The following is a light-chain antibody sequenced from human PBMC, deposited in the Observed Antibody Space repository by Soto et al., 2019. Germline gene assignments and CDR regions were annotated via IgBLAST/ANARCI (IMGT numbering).Light chain of an antibody. CDR3: SSYTSSDTYV. Sequence: QSVLTQPPSVSGSPGQSVTISCTGTSSDVSSYNRVSWYQQPPGTAPKLMIYEVTNQPSGVPDRFSGSKSGNTASLTISGLQAEDEADYYCSSYTSSDTYVFGTGTKVTV. CDR2: EVT. V-gene: IGLV2-18*02. CDR1: SSDVSSYNR. J-gene: IGLJ1*01.